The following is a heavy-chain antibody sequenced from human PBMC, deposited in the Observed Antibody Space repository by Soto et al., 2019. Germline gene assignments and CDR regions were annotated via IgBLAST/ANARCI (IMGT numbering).Heavy chain of an antibody. J-gene: IGHJ6*02. CDR1: GFTFSSYA. CDR3: AKGVEQWLVLYSYYGMDV. D-gene: IGHD6-19*01. CDR2: ISGSGGST. Sequence: GSLRLSCAASGFTFSSYAMSWVRQAPGKGLEWVSAISGSGGSTYYADSVKGRFTISRDNSKNTLYLRMNSLRAEDTAVYYCAKGVEQWLVLYSYYGMDVWGQGTTVTVSS. V-gene: IGHV3-23*01.